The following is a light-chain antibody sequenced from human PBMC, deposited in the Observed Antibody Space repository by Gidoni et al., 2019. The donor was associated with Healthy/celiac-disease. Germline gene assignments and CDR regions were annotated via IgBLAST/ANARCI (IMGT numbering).Light chain of an antibody. Sequence: QSALTQPVSVSGSPGQSITISCTGTSSDVGGYNYVSWYQQHPGKATKLMIYEVSNRPSGVSNRFSGSKSGNTAYLTISGLQAEDEADYYCSSYTSSSTLVFGGGTKLTVL. CDR1: SSDVGGYNY. CDR3: SSYTSSSTLV. CDR2: EVS. V-gene: IGLV2-14*01. J-gene: IGLJ2*01.